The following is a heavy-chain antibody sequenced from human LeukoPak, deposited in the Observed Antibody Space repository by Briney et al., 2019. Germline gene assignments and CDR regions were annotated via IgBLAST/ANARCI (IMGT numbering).Heavy chain of an antibody. CDR1: GGSISSYY. V-gene: IGHV4-59*01. J-gene: IGHJ4*02. CDR3: ARINYDYVWGSYRYTFDY. CDR2: IYYSGST. Sequence: SETLSLTCTVSGGSISSYYWSWIRQPPGKGLEWLGYIYYSGSTNYNPSLKSRVTISVDTSKNQFSLKLSSVTAADTAVYYCARINYDYVWGSYRYTFDYWGQGTLVTVSS. D-gene: IGHD3-16*02.